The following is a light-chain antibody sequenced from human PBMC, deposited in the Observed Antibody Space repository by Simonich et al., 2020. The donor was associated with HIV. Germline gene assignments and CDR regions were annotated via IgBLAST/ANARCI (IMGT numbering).Light chain of an antibody. CDR3: QQYYTTPPT. CDR2: WAS. Sequence: DIVMTQSPDSLAVSLGERATINCKSSRNILYNSNNKNYLAWYQQKPGQPPNLLIYWASTRESGVPDRFRASGSATDFTLTISSLQAEDVAVYYCQQYYTTPPTFGQGTKVEIK. CDR1: RNILYNSNNKNY. J-gene: IGKJ1*01. V-gene: IGKV4-1*01.